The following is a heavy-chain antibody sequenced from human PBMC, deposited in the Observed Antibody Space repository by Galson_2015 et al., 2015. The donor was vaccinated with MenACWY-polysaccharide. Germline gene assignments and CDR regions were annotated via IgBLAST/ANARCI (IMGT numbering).Heavy chain of an antibody. J-gene: IGHJ4*02. CDR2: MSPNTAKT. CDR1: GSTFTSYD. D-gene: IGHD6-19*01. CDR3: ARGRRDTAVAATAAVFLDY. Sequence: SVKVSCKASGSTFTSYDINWVRQATGQGLEWMGWMSPNTAKTGYAQKFQGRVTMTRNTSISTAYMELSSLTSEDTAVYYCARGRRDTAVAATAAVFLDYWGQGILVTVSS. V-gene: IGHV1-8*01.